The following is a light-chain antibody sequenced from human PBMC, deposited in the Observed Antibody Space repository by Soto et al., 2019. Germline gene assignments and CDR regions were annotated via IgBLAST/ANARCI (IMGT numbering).Light chain of an antibody. V-gene: IGKV3-20*01. Sequence: EIVLTQSPGALSLSPGERATLTCRASQSVSSSYLAWYQQKPGQAPRLLMYYASSRATGIPDRFSGSGSGTDFTLTISRLEPEDFAVYYCQQFGTSFPYTFGQGTKLDIK. CDR1: QSVSSSY. CDR2: YAS. CDR3: QQFGTSFPYT. J-gene: IGKJ2*01.